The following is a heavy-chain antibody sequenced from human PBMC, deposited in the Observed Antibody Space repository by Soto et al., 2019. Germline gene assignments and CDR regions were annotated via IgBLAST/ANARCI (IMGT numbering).Heavy chain of an antibody. D-gene: IGHD3-22*01. CDR3: ARQIYDSDTGPNFQYYFDS. J-gene: IGHJ4*02. CDR1: GYSFTTHW. V-gene: IGHV5-10-1*01. CDR2: IDPSDSQT. Sequence: PGESLKISCQGSGYSFTTHWITWVRQTPGKGLEWMGRIDPSDSQTYYSPSFRGHVTISVTKSITTVFLQWSGLRASDTAMYYCARQIYDSDTGPNFQYYFDSWGQGTPVTVS.